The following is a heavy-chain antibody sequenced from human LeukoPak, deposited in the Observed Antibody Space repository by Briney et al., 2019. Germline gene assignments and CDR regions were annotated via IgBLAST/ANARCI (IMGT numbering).Heavy chain of an antibody. CDR2: ISGSGGST. CDR1: GFTFSSYA. J-gene: IGHJ4*02. CDR3: AKLRGSSGRYFDY. Sequence: GGSLRLSCAASGFTFSSYAMSWVRQAPGKGLEWVSAISGSGGSTYYADSVKGRFTISRDNSKNTLNLQMNSLRAEDTAVYYCAKLRGSSGRYFDYWGQGTLVTVSS. V-gene: IGHV3-23*01. D-gene: IGHD6-19*01.